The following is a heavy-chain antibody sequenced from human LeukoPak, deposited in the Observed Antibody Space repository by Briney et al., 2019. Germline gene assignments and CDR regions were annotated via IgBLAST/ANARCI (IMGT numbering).Heavy chain of an antibody. CDR1: GFTFSNYW. Sequence: GGSLRLSCSASGFTFSNYWMSWVRQAPGKGLEWVANIKQDESEKYYVDSVKGRFTISRDNAKSSLYLRMNSLRAEDTAVYYCARALDSSSSRYQAFEEWGQGTLVTVSS. V-gene: IGHV3-7*01. J-gene: IGHJ4*02. CDR2: IKQDESEK. CDR3: ARALDSSSSRYQAFEE. D-gene: IGHD2-2*01.